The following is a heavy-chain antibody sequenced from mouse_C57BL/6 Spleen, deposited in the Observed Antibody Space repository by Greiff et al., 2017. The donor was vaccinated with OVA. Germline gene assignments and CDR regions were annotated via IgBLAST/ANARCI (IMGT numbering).Heavy chain of an antibody. CDR3: TSSMVTTEDFDY. CDR1: GYTFTDYE. CDR2: IDPETGGT. J-gene: IGHJ2*01. D-gene: IGHD2-2*01. V-gene: IGHV1-15*01. Sequence: VQLMESGAELVRPGASVTLSCKASGYTFTDYEMHWVKQTPVHGLEWIGAIDPETGGTAYNQKFKGKAILTADKSSSTAYMELRSLTSEDSAVYYCTSSMVTTEDFDYWGQGTTLTVSS.